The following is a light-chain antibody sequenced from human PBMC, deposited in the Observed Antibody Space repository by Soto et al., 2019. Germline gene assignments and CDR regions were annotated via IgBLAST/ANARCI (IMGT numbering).Light chain of an antibody. J-gene: IGLJ1*01. V-gene: IGLV1-51*01. CDR2: DDN. CDR1: SSNIGGNS. Sequence: QSLLTQPPSVSAAPGQKVTISCSGSSSNIGGNSVSWYQQLPGTAPKLLIYDDNKRPSGIPDRFSGSKSGTSATLGITGFQTGDEADYYCGSWDSSLCAHVFGAGTKVTF. CDR3: GSWDSSLCAHV.